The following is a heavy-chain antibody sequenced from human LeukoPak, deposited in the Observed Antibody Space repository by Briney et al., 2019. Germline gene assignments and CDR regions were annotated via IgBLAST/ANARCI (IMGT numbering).Heavy chain of an antibody. CDR1: GGSISSSSYY. CDR3: ARVSGIAVAGHFDY. D-gene: IGHD6-19*01. CDR2: IYYSGST. V-gene: IGHV4-39*07. J-gene: IGHJ4*02. Sequence: PSETLSLTCTVSGGSISSSSYYWGWIRQPPGKGLEWIGSIYYSGSTYYNPSLKSRVTISVDTFKNQFSLKLSSVTAADTAVYYCARVSGIAVAGHFDYWGQGTLVTVSS.